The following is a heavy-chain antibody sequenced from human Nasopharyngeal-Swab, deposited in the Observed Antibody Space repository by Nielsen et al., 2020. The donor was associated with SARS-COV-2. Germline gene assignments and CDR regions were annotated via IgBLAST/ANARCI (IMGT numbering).Heavy chain of an antibody. CDR3: VGSSWYGDYYYYYGMDV. CDR1: GRSISSSSYY. V-gene: IGHV4-39*07. CDR2: IYYSGST. D-gene: IGHD6-13*01. Sequence: SETLSLTCTVSGRSISSSSYYWGWIRQPPGKGLEWIGSIYYSGSTYYNPSLKSRVTISVDTSKNQFSLKLSSVTAADTAVYYCVGSSWYGDYYYYYGMDVWGQGTTVTVSS. J-gene: IGHJ6*02.